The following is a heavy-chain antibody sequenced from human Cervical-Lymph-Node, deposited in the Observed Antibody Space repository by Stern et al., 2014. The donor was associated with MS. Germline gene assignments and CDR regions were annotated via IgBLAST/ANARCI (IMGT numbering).Heavy chain of an antibody. D-gene: IGHD2/OR15-2a*01. CDR3: ARQRIIDMVDDAFDI. V-gene: IGHV1-2*06. J-gene: IGHJ3*02. CDR1: GNTFSDSY. CDR2: IDPDRGHT. Sequence: VQLVQSGPEVKKPGASLKVSSKASGNTFSDSYLHWLRQAPGQGLEWMGRIDPDRGHTTYAQRFHGRITLTRDTSTNTAYLELKSLTSDDMAVYYCARQRIIDMVDDAFDIWGQGTRVAVSS.